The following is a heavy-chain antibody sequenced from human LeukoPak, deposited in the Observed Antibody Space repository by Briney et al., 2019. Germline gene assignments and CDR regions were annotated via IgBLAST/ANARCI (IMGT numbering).Heavy chain of an antibody. CDR1: GYTFNSYG. V-gene: IGHV1-18*01. J-gene: IGHJ2*01. D-gene: IGHD6-13*01. CDR3: ARDLGGAAAGTGWYFDL. Sequence: GASVKVSCKASGYTFNSYGISWVRQAPGQGLEWMGWISANNGNTNYAQKLQGRVTMTTDTSTSTAYMELRSLRSDDTAVYYCARDLGGAAAGTGWYFDLWGRGTLVTVSS. CDR2: ISANNGNT.